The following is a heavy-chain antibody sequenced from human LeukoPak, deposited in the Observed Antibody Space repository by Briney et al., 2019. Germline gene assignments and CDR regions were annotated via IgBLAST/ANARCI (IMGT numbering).Heavy chain of an antibody. J-gene: IGHJ3*02. CDR1: GFTFSSYW. Sequence: PGGSLRLSCAASGFTFSSYWMHWVRHAPGKGLVWVSRINSDGSSTSYADSVKGRFTISRDNAKNTLYLQMNSLRAEDTAVYYCARGLIAYCGGDCYSGAFDIWGQGTMVTVSS. CDR3: ARGLIAYCGGDCYSGAFDI. CDR2: INSDGSST. V-gene: IGHV3-74*01. D-gene: IGHD2-21*02.